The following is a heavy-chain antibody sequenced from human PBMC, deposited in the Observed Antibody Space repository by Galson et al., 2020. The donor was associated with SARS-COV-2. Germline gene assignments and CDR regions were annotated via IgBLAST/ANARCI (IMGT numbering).Heavy chain of an antibody. V-gene: IGHV3-33*01. J-gene: IGHJ4*02. D-gene: IGHD3-22*01. Sequence: GGSLRLSCAASGFTFSTYGMHWVRQAPGKGLEWVAVIWYDGTNKYYADFVKGRFTISRDNSKNTLYLQMNSLRAEDTAVYYCARVVLRSWALDYWGQGTLVTVSS. CDR2: IWYDGTNK. CDR1: GFTFSTYG. CDR3: ARVVLRSWALDY.